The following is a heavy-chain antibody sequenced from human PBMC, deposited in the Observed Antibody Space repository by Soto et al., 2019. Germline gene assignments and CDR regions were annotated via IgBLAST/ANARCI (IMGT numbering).Heavy chain of an antibody. CDR2: ISYDGSNK. CDR1: GFTFSSYG. Sequence: QVQLVESGGGVVQPGRSLRLSCAASGFTFSSYGMHWVRQAPGKGLEWVAVISYDGSNKYYADSVKGPFTISRDNSKNTLYLQMNSLRAEDTVVYYCAKSSKIPYYDSSGSNPGEFDYWGQGTLVTVSS. CDR3: AKSSKIPYYDSSGSNPGEFDY. J-gene: IGHJ4*02. D-gene: IGHD3-22*01. V-gene: IGHV3-30*18.